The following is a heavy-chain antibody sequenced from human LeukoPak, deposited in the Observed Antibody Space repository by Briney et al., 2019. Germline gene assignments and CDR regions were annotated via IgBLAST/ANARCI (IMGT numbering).Heavy chain of an antibody. CDR2: ISSSSSYI. Sequence: GGSLRLSCAASGFTFSSYSMNWVRQAPGKGLEWVSSISSSSSYIYYADSVKGRFTISRDNAKNSLYLQMNSLRAEDTAVYYCARDTYYDILTGYYNYWGQGTLVTVSS. CDR3: ARDTYYDILTGYYNY. CDR1: GFTFSSYS. V-gene: IGHV3-21*01. D-gene: IGHD3-9*01. J-gene: IGHJ4*02.